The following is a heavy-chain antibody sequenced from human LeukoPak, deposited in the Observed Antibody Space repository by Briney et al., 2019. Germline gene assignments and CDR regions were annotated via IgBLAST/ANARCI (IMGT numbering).Heavy chain of an antibody. Sequence: GSLRLSCAASGFTFSSYGMHWVRQAPGKGLEWVAVISSDGGNKYYADSVKGRFTISRDNSKNTLYLQMNSLRAEDTAVYYCARGPNSGYGRFDYWGQGTLVTVSS. CDR3: ARGPNSGYGRFDY. CDR1: GFTFSSYG. CDR2: ISSDGGNK. J-gene: IGHJ4*02. D-gene: IGHD5-12*01. V-gene: IGHV3-30*03.